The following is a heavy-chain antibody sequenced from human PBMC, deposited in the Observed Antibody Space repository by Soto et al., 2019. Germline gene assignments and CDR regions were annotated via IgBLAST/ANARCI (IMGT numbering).Heavy chain of an antibody. V-gene: IGHV4-59*01. CDR3: ARASLLWFGELLPYYMDV. CDR2: IYYSGST. J-gene: IGHJ6*03. Sequence: SETLSLTCTVSGGSISSYYWSWIRQPPGKGLEWIGYIYYSGSTNYNPSPKSRVTISVDTSKNQFSLKLSSVTAADTAVYYCARASLLWFGELLPYYMDVWGKGTTVTVSS. CDR1: GGSISSYY. D-gene: IGHD3-10*01.